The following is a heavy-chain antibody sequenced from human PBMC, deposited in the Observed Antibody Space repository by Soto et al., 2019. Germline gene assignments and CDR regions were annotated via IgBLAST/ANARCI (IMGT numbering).Heavy chain of an antibody. Sequence: GSLRLSCAASGFTFSSYSMNLVRQAPGKGLEWVSSISSSSYIYYADSVKGRFTISRDNAKNSLYLQMNSLRAEDTAVYYCARDQPGYSYGYGLGYWGQGTLVTVSS. D-gene: IGHD5-18*01. CDR3: ARDQPGYSYGYGLGY. CDR2: ISSSSYI. J-gene: IGHJ4*02. CDR1: GFTFSSYS. V-gene: IGHV3-21*01.